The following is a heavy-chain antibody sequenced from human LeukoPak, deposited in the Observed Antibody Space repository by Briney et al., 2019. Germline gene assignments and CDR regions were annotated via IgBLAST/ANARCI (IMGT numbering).Heavy chain of an antibody. V-gene: IGHV1-18*01. CDR1: GYTFTSYG. Sequence: ASVKVSCKASGYTFTSYGISWVRQAPGQGLERMGWISAYNGNTNYAQKLQGRVTMTTDTSTSTAYMELSSLRSEDTAVYYCARDVIAAGTTTISPSIWFDPWGQGTLVTVSS. CDR2: ISAYNGNT. D-gene: IGHD6-13*01. CDR3: ARDVIAAGTTTISPSIWFDP. J-gene: IGHJ5*02.